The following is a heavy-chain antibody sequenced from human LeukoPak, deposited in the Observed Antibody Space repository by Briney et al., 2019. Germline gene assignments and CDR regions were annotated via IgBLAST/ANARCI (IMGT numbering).Heavy chain of an antibody. V-gene: IGHV4-39*07. CDR1: GGSISSNSYY. Sequence: PSETLSLTCTVSGGSISSNSYYWGWIRQPPGKGLEWIGSIYYSGSTYYNPSLNIRVTISVDTSKNQFSLKLSSVTAADTAVYYCAREGGYSYGYATDYWGQGTLVTVSS. J-gene: IGHJ4*02. CDR2: IYYSGST. D-gene: IGHD5-18*01. CDR3: AREGGYSYGYATDY.